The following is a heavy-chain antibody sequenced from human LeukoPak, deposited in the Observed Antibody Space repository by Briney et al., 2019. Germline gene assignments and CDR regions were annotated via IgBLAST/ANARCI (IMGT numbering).Heavy chain of an antibody. CDR1: GYTFTSYA. D-gene: IGHD3-10*01. V-gene: IGHV7-4-1*02. J-gene: IGHJ5*02. Sequence: ASVKVSCKASGYTFTSYAMNWVRQAPGQGLEWMGWINTNTGNPTYAQGFTGRFVFSLGTSVSTAYLQISSLKAEDTAVYYCARMPRNQELLWFGELFWWFDPWGQGTLVTVSS. CDR3: ARMPRNQELLWFGELFWWFDP. CDR2: INTNTGNP.